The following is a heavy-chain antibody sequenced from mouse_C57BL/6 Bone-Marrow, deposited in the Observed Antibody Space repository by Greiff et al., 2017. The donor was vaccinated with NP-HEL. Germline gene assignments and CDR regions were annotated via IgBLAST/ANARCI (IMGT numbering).Heavy chain of an antibody. V-gene: IGHV5-15*01. CDR1: GFTFSDYG. CDR3: ARQGDDYDGAWFAY. J-gene: IGHJ3*01. D-gene: IGHD2-4*01. CDR2: ISNLAYSI. Sequence: EVQGVESGGGLVQPGGSLKLSCAASGFTFSDYGMAWVRQAPRKGPEWVAFISNLAYSIYYADTVTGRFTISRENAKNTLYLEMSSLRSEDTAMYYCARQGDDYDGAWFAYWGQGTLVTVSA.